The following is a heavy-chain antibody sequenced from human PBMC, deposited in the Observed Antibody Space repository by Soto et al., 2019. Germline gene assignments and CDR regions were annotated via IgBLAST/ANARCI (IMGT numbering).Heavy chain of an antibody. CDR3: SRPEALSGTTAY. J-gene: IGHJ4*02. D-gene: IGHD1-7*01. CDR1: GFDFSGSA. CDR2: IRSKTNNYAT. V-gene: IGHV3-73*01. Sequence: GGSLRLSCAASGFDFSGSAMHWVRQASGKGLEWIGLIRSKTNNYATVYAASVRGRFTISRDDSKNTAYLQMNSLRTDDTAVYYCSRPEALSGTTAYWGQGTLVTVSS.